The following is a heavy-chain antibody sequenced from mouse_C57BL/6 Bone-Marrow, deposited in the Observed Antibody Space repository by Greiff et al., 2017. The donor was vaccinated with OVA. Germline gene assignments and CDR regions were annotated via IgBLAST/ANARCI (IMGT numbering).Heavy chain of an antibody. J-gene: IGHJ3*01. Sequence: QVQLQQPGAELVKPGASVKMSCKASGYTFTSYWITWVKQRPGQGLEWIGDIYPGSGSTNYNEKFKSKATLTVDTSSSTAYMQLSSLTSEDSAVYYWARGGIWIYYDYDERFAYWGQGTLVTVSA. CDR3: ARGGIWIYYDYDERFAY. CDR1: GYTFTSYW. CDR2: IYPGSGST. D-gene: IGHD2-4*01. V-gene: IGHV1-55*01.